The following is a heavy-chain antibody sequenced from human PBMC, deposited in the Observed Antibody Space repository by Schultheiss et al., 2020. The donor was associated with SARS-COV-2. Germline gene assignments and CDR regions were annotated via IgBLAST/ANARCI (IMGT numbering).Heavy chain of an antibody. V-gene: IGHV1-69*06. CDR2: IIPIFDTT. D-gene: IGHD3-22*01. CDR3: ARDQDYYDSSGYY. J-gene: IGHJ4*02. CDR1: GGTFITYA. Sequence: SVKVSCKASGGTFITYAVSWVRQAPGQGLEWMGGIIPIFDTTNYAQKFQGRVTITADKSPSTSYMELRSLRFDDTAVYYCARDQDYYDSSGYYWGQGTLVTVSS.